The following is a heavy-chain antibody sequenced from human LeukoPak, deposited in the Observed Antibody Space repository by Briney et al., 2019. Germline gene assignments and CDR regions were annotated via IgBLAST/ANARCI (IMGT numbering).Heavy chain of an antibody. V-gene: IGHV3-21*01. CDR2: ISSSSSYI. Sequence: GGSVRLSCAASGFTFSSYSMNWVRQAPGKGLEWVSSISSSSSYIYYADSVKGRFTISRDNAKNSLYLQMNSLRAEDTAVYYCARDPYYYDSSGYSHWGQGTLVTVSS. J-gene: IGHJ4*02. D-gene: IGHD3-22*01. CDR3: ARDPYYYDSSGYSH. CDR1: GFTFSSYS.